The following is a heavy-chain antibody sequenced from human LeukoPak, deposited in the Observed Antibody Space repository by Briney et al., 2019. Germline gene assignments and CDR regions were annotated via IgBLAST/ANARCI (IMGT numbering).Heavy chain of an antibody. Sequence: GGSLRLSCAASGFTFSAYTMTWVRQAPGKGLEWVSAISRSGTYIYYEDSAKGRFTISRDNAENSVYLQMNSLRVEDTAVYYCARERHGYSSSRGAFDIWGQGTMVTVSS. CDR3: ARERHGYSSSRGAFDI. V-gene: IGHV3-21*01. J-gene: IGHJ3*02. CDR2: ISRSGTYI. D-gene: IGHD6-13*01. CDR1: GFTFSAYT.